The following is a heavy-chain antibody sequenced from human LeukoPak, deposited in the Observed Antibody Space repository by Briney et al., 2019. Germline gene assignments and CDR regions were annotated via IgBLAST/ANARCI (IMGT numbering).Heavy chain of an antibody. CDR2: INPKSGGT. V-gene: IGHV1-2*06. CDR1: GYTFTGYY. CDR3: ARVLYYYDSSGLRPLGY. D-gene: IGHD3-22*01. J-gene: IGHJ4*02. Sequence: ASVKVSCKASGYTFTGYYMHWVRQAPGQGLEWMVRINPKSGGTNYAQKFQGRVTMTRDTSISTAYMELSRLGSDDTAVYYCARVLYYYDSSGLRPLGYWGQGTLVTVSS.